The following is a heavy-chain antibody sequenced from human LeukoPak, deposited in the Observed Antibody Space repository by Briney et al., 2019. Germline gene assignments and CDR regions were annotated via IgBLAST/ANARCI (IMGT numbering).Heavy chain of an antibody. CDR1: GYTLTSYD. CDR2: MNPNSGNT. D-gene: IGHD3-22*01. Sequence: ASVKVSCKASGYTLTSYDIYWVRQATGQGLEWMGWMNPNSGNTGYAQKFQGRVTMTRNTSISTAYMELSSLRSEDTAVYYCARDDPYYWGSVWFDPWGQGTLVTVSS. V-gene: IGHV1-8*01. CDR3: ARDDPYYWGSVWFDP. J-gene: IGHJ5*02.